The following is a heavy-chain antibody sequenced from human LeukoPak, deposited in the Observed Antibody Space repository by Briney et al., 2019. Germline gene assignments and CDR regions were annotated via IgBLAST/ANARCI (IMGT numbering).Heavy chain of an antibody. V-gene: IGHV3-7*03. Sequence: GGSLRLSCAASGFTFSRYWMSWMRQAPGKGLEWVANIKYDGSEDYYVDSVKGRFTISRDNSRDTVHLEIKSLRAEDTAVYYCAKFATTVTTRGNFDYWGQGTLVTVSS. CDR2: IKYDGSED. D-gene: IGHD4-17*01. J-gene: IGHJ4*02. CDR3: AKFATTVTTRGNFDY. CDR1: GFTFSRYW.